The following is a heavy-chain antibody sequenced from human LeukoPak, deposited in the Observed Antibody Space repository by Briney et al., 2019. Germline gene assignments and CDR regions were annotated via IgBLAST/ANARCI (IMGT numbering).Heavy chain of an antibody. CDR3: ARDQAQTLDY. CDR1: GFTFSSYW. CDR2: INSDGSIT. J-gene: IGHJ4*02. Sequence: GGSLRLSCATSGFTFSSYWMHWVRQVPGRGLVWVSRINSDGSITDYADSVKGRFTIARDTAQNTLHLQMNSLRFEDTAMYYCARDQAQTLDYWGQGTLVTVSS. V-gene: IGHV3-74*01.